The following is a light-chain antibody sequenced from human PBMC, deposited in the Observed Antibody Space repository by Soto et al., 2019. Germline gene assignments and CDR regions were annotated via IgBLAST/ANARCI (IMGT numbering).Light chain of an antibody. CDR2: DVS. CDR1: SSDVGGYNY. V-gene: IGLV2-11*01. J-gene: IGLJ1*01. Sequence: QSALTQPRSVSGSPGQSVTIPCTGTSSDVGGYNYVSWYQQYSGKAPEVMIYDVSKRPAGVPDRFSGSKSGNTASLTTSWLQAGDEPDCDCGSNAAPNTFGFGDGTKVTV. CDR3: GSNAAPNTFG.